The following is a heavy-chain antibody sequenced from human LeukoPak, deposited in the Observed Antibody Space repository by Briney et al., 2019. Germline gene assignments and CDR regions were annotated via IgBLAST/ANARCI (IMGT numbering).Heavy chain of an antibody. CDR2: ISGSGGST. CDR1: GFTFSSYG. J-gene: IGHJ4*02. D-gene: IGHD1-26*01. V-gene: IGHV3-23*01. Sequence: QPGRSLRLSCAASGFTFSSYGMHWVRQAPGKGLEWVSAISGSGGSTYYADSVKGRFTISRDNSKNTLYLQMNSLRAEDTAVYYCAKGDSGSYFYYFEYWGQGTLVTVSS. CDR3: AKGDSGSYFYYFEY.